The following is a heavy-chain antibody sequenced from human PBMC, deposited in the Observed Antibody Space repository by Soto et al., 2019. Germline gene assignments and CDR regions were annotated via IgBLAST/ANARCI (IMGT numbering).Heavy chain of an antibody. D-gene: IGHD3-22*01. Sequence: SETLSLTCTVSGGSIGSYYWSWIRQPPGKGLEWIGYIYYTGNTYYNPSLKSRVTISVDTSKNQFSLKLDSVTAADTAVYFCERHSIWLLLSDYWGQGSLVTVSS. V-gene: IGHV4-59*04. CDR3: ERHSIWLLLSDY. J-gene: IGHJ4*02. CDR1: GGSIGSYY. CDR2: IYYTGNT.